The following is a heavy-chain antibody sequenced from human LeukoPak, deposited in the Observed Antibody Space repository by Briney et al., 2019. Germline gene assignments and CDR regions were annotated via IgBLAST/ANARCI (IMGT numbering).Heavy chain of an antibody. CDR2: INHSGST. CDR1: SGSFSGYY. J-gene: IGHJ4*02. V-gene: IGHV4-34*01. Sequence: PSETLSLTCAVYSGSFSGYYWSWIRQPPGKGLEWIGEINHSGSTNYNPSLKSRVTISVDTSKNQFSLKLSSVTAADTAVYYCAGYYYGSGSPHNFDYWGQGTLVTVSS. D-gene: IGHD3-10*01. CDR3: AGYYYGSGSPHNFDY.